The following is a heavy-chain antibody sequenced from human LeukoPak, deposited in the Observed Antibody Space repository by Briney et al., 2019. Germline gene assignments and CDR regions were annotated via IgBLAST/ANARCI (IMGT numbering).Heavy chain of an antibody. CDR3: PTGERLAPAAMWFDY. J-gene: IGHJ4*02. D-gene: IGHD2-2*01. Sequence: GASVTVSCKASGYTFTDYYLHWVRQAPGQGLEWMGWINPNSGGTNYAQKFQGRVTMTRDTSISTAYIALSKLTSDHTSVYYFPTGERLAPAAMWFDYWGQGTLVTVSS. CDR2: INPNSGGT. CDR1: GYTFTDYY. V-gene: IGHV1-2*02.